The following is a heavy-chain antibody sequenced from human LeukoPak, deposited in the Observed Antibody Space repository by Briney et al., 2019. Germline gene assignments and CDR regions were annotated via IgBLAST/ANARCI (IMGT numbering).Heavy chain of an antibody. CDR3: ARDALGGRTKFDS. CDR2: INGDGRRI. V-gene: IGHV3-74*01. CDR1: GFTFSSHW. Sequence: PGGSLRLSCVDSGFTFSSHWMHWVRQGPGKGVRWVSRINGDGRRIHYADSVKDRFTISRDNAKKTVYLKMNSLRGDDTAIYYCARDALGGRTKFDSWGQGSLVTVSS. J-gene: IGHJ4*02.